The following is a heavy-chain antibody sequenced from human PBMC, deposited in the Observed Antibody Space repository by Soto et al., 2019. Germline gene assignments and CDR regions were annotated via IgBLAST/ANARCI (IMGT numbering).Heavy chain of an antibody. CDR3: ARDATMVRGVINGYYYYGMDV. CDR1: GGTFSSYA. CDR2: IIPIFGTT. D-gene: IGHD3-10*01. V-gene: IGHV1-69*05. J-gene: IGHJ6*02. Sequence: GASVKVSCKASGGTFSSYAISWVRQAPGQGLEWMGGIIPIFGTTNYAQKFQGRVTITTDESTSTAYMELSRLTSDDTAVYYCARDATMVRGVINGYYYYGMDVWGQGTTVTVSS.